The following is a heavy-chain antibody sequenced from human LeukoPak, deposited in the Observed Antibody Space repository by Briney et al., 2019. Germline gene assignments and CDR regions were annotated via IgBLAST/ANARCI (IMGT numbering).Heavy chain of an antibody. J-gene: IGHJ4*02. CDR1: GYTFTSYG. CDR3: ARVRASVVPAAIGYFDY. V-gene: IGHV1-18*01. D-gene: IGHD2-2*02. CDR2: ISAYNGNT. Sequence: GASVKVSCKASGYTFTSYGISWVRQAPGQGLEWMGWISAYNGNTNYAQKLQGRVTMTTDTSTSTAYMELRSLRSDDTAVYYCARVRASVVPAAIGYFDYWGQGTLVTVSS.